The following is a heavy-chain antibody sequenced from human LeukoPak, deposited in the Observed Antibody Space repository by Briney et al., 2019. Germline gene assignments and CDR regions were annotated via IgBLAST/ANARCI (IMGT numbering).Heavy chain of an antibody. Sequence: SGGSLRLSCAPSGFSFENHGMSYVRHAPGKGLECVSGIYWYGISTPYADSVKGRFTDSRDNAKNSLFLLMNSLRAEDTAFYYCARAIEYCSGGSCLLDSWGQGTLVTVSS. CDR3: ARAIEYCSGGSCLLDS. J-gene: IGHJ4*02. D-gene: IGHD2-15*01. V-gene: IGHV3-20*04. CDR2: IYWYGIST. CDR1: GFSFENHG.